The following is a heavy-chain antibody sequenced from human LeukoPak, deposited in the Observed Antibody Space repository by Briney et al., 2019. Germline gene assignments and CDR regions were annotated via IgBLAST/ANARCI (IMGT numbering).Heavy chain of an antibody. CDR1: GGTFSSYS. J-gene: IGHJ4*02. CDR2: IIPIFGTA. Sequence: GASVKVSCKASGGTFSSYSISWVRQAPGKGLEWMGGIIPIFGTANYAQKFQARVTITADESTSTAYMELSSLRSEDTAVYYCARAYPNYGSGRYPLYFDYWGQGTLVTVSS. V-gene: IGHV1-69*13. CDR3: ARAYPNYGSGRYPLYFDY. D-gene: IGHD3-10*01.